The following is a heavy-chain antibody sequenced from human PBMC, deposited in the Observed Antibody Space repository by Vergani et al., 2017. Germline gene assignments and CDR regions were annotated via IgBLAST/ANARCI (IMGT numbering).Heavy chain of an antibody. CDR1: GGSISSGGYY. CDR3: ARDLDTRGWYTLGY. D-gene: IGHD6-19*01. Sequence: QVQLQESGPGLVKPSQTLSLTCTVSGGSISSGGYYWIWVRQPAGKGLQWVGRMYIDETTTYNPSLGGRATISVDMSKNQISLEIRSVTAADTAVYFCARDLDTRGWYTLGYWGPGTLVTVSS. CDR2: MYIDETT. J-gene: IGHJ4*02. V-gene: IGHV4-61*02.